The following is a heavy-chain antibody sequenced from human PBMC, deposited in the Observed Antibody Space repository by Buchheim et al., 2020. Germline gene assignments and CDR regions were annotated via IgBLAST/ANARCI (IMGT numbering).Heavy chain of an antibody. CDR2: IYWDDDK. V-gene: IGHV2-5*02. J-gene: IGHJ5*02. CDR1: GFSLSTSGVG. CDR3: AHRRPFTVPRVRQGFDP. D-gene: IGHD2-2*01. Sequence: QITLKESGPTLVKPTQTLTLTCTFSGFSLSTSGVGVGWIRQPPGKALEWLALIYWDDDKRYSPSLKSRLTITKDTSNNQVVLTMTNMDPVDTATYYCAHRRPFTVPRVRQGFDPWGQGTL.